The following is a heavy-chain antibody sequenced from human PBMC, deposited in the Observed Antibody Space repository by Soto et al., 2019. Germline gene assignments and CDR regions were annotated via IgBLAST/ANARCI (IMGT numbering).Heavy chain of an antibody. J-gene: IGHJ5*02. CDR2: IGGNAAST. V-gene: IGHV3-23*01. Sequence: EVQLLESGGGWVEPGGSLRFSCAASGFTFSSYAMFWVRQAPGKGLEWVSSIGGNAASTFYADSVKGRFTISRDNSRNTLYLQMNSLRAEDTAVYYCAKKVVPRNGDDWFDSWGQGTLVTVSS. CDR1: GFTFSSYA. CDR3: AKKVVPRNGDDWFDS. D-gene: IGHD5-12*01.